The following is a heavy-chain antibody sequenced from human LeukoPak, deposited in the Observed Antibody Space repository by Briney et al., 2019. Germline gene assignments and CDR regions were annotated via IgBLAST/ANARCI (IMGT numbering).Heavy chain of an antibody. D-gene: IGHD3-22*01. CDR3: ARVLLPDYYDSSGPGY. CDR1: GFTFSRYW. CDR2: INNDGSST. J-gene: IGHJ4*02. Sequence: GGSLRLSCAASGFTFSRYWMHWVRQAPGKGLVWVSHINNDGSSTSYADSVKGRFTISRDNAKNTLYLQMHSLRAEDTAVYYCARVLLPDYYDSSGPGYWGQGTLVTVSS. V-gene: IGHV3-74*01.